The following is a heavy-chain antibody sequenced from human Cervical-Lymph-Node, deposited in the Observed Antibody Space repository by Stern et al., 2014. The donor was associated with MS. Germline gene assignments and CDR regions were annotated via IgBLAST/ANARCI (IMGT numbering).Heavy chain of an antibody. J-gene: IGHJ5*02. D-gene: IGHD6-13*01. V-gene: IGHV1-69*01. CDR2: IFPVFGTP. CDR1: GGTFSKFP. CDR3: ALSSETSDRWYSLGYDL. Sequence: VQLVQSWAAVTKPGSSVKVSCKASGGTFSKFPSSWVRQAPGQGLEWMGGIFPVFGTPTYAQEFRGRVTITADVSTSTVYMELSSLRSDDTAVYYCALSSETSDRWYSLGYDLWGQGTLVTVSS.